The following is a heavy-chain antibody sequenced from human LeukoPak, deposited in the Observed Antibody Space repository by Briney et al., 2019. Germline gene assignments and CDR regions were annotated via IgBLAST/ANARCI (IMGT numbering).Heavy chain of an antibody. D-gene: IGHD3-22*01. CDR2: ISGSGGST. CDR1: GFTFSSYA. J-gene: IGHJ4*02. V-gene: IGHV3-23*01. CDR3: AKGENYYDSSGYWAYFDY. Sequence: PGGSLRLSCAASGFTFSSYAMSWVRQAPGKGLEWASAISGSGGSTYYADSAKGRFTISRDNSKNTLYLQMNSLRAEDTAVYYCAKGENYYDSSGYWAYFDYWGQGTLVTVSS.